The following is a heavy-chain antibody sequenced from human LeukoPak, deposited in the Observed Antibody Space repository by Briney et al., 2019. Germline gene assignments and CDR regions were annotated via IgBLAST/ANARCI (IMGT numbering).Heavy chain of an antibody. V-gene: IGHV3-30*02. CDR3: ARVKILYYYYMDV. CDR1: GFVFSDYG. CDR2: VRYDGSNE. J-gene: IGHJ6*03. Sequence: PGGSLRLSCAASGFVFSDYGMHWVCQAPGKGLEWVAFVRYDGSNEYYADSVKGRFTISRDNSKNTLYLQMNSLRAEDTAVYYCARVKILYYYYMDVWGKGTTVTVSS.